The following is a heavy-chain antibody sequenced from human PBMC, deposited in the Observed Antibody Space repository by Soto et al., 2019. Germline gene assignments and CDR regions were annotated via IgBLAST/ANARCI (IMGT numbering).Heavy chain of an antibody. J-gene: IGHJ4*02. CDR1: GGSFSGYY. Sequence: QVQLQQWGAGLLKPSETLSLTCAVYGGSFSGYYWSWIRQPPGKGLEWIGEINHSGSTNYNPSLKSRVTISVDTTKNQFSLKLSSVNAADTAVYYCARGPRYCSSTSCYPSPIDYWGQGTLVTVSS. CDR3: ARGPRYCSSTSCYPSPIDY. CDR2: INHSGST. D-gene: IGHD2-2*01. V-gene: IGHV4-34*01.